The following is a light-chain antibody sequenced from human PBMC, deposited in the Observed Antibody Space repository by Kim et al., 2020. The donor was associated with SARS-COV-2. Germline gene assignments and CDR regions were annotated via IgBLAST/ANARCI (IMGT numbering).Light chain of an antibody. Sequence: SSELTQDPAVSVALGQTVRITCQGDSLRSYYATWYQQKPGPAPILVIYGKNNRPSGIPDRFSGSSSGNTASLTITGTQAGDEADYYCNSRDSNNNVLFGG. CDR2: GKN. CDR1: SLRSYY. V-gene: IGLV3-19*01. J-gene: IGLJ2*01. CDR3: NSRDSNNNVL.